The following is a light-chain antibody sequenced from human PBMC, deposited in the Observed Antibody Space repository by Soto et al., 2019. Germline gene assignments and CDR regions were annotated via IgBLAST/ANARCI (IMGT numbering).Light chain of an antibody. CDR2: LNSDGSH. CDR1: SGHSSYA. V-gene: IGLV4-69*01. Sequence: QPVLTQSPSASASLGASVKLTCTLSSGHSSYAIAWHQQQPEKGPRYLMKLNSDGSHSKGDGIPDRFSGSSSGAESYLTISSLQSEDEADYYCQTWGSGIYWVFGGGTKLTVL. J-gene: IGLJ3*02. CDR3: QTWGSGIYWV.